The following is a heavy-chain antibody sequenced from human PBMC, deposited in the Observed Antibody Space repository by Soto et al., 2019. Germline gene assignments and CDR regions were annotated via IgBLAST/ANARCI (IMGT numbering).Heavy chain of an antibody. Sequence: GGSLRLSCEVSGVTLTNVWMHWVRQAPGKGPEWVGRIKSNIDGGTTDYAAPVKGRFTVSRDDSENTLYLQMNSLKTEDTAVYYCSHGYYQYFNSWGQGTLVTVSS. CDR3: SHGYYQYFNS. V-gene: IGHV3-15*07. D-gene: IGHD5-18*01. CDR2: IKSNIDGGTT. J-gene: IGHJ4*02. CDR1: GVTLTNVW.